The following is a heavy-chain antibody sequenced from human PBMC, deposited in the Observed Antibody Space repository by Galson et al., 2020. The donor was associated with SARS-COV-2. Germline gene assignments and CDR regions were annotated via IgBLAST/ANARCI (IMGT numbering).Heavy chain of an antibody. CDR1: GGSFSGYY. Sequence: SQTLSLTCAVYGGSFSGYYWSWIRQPPGKGLEWIGEINHSGSTNYNPSLKSRVTISVDTSKNQFSLKLSSLTAADTAVYYCARAETGYSSGWYRIFDYWGQGTLVTVSS. J-gene: IGHJ4*02. V-gene: IGHV4-34*01. CDR2: INHSGST. D-gene: IGHD6-19*01. CDR3: ARAETGYSSGWYRIFDY.